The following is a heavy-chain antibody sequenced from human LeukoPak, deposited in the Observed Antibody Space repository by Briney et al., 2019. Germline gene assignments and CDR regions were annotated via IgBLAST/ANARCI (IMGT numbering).Heavy chain of an antibody. CDR3: ARHFGSGWYLDI. J-gene: IGHJ3*02. D-gene: IGHD6-19*01. V-gene: IGHV4-34*01. CDR1: GGSFSGYY. Sequence: SETLSLTCAVYGGSFSGYYWSWIRQPPGKGLEWIGEINHSGSTNYNPSLKSRVTISVDTSKNQFSLKLSSVTAEDQAVYYCARHFGSGWYLDIWGQGTMVTVSS. CDR2: INHSGST.